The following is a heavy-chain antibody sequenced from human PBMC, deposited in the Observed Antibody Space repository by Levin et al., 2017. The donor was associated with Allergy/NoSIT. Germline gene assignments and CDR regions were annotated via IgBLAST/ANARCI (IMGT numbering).Heavy chain of an antibody. D-gene: IGHD2-15*01. J-gene: IGHJ4*02. V-gene: IGHV3-48*03. CDR2: ISSSGTII. CDR3: ARDGGLYCSGDNCYFDY. CDR1: GFTFSSYE. Sequence: PGESLKISCAASGFTFSSYEMNWVRQAPGKGLEWLSYISSSGTIIYYADSVKGRFTVSRDNAKNSLSLQMNSLRAEDTAVYYCARDGGLYCSGDNCYFDYWGQGTLVTVSS.